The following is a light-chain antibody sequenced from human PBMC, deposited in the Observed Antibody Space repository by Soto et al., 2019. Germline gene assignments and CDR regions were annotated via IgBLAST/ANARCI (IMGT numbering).Light chain of an antibody. J-gene: IGLJ1*01. CDR2: DTS. V-gene: IGLV7-46*01. Sequence: VVTQEPSLTVSPGGTVTLTCGSSTGAVTSGHYPYWFQQKPGQAPRTLIYDTSNKHSWTPARFSGSLLGGRAALTLSGAQPEDEAEYYCLLSYSGARPYVFGTGTKVTVL. CDR1: TGAVTSGHY. CDR3: LLSYSGARPYV.